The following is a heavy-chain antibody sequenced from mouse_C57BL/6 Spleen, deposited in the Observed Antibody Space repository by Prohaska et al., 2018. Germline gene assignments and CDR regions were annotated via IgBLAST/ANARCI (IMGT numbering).Heavy chain of an antibody. Sequence: HGKSLEWIGYINPNNGGTSYNQKFKGKATLTVNKSSSTAYMELRSLTSEDSAVYYCARRLDYWGQGTTLTVSS. J-gene: IGHJ2*01. V-gene: IGHV1-22*01. CDR3: ARRLDY. CDR2: INPNNGGT.